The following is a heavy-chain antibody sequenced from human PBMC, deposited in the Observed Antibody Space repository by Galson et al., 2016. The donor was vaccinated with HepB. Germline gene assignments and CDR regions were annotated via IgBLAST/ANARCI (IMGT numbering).Heavy chain of an antibody. D-gene: IGHD4-17*01. J-gene: IGHJ6*02. V-gene: IGHV2-70*01. CDR1: GFSLSTSGMA. CDR2: IDWNGNK. CDR3: ARYLRSHGYYVMDG. Sequence: PALVKPTQTLTMTCTFSGFSLSTSGMAVSWIRQLPGKALEWLAVIDWNGNKFYSPSLTTRLTISKDTSKNQVVLTLTNMDPVDTATYFCARYLRSHGYYVMDGWGQGTTVTVSS.